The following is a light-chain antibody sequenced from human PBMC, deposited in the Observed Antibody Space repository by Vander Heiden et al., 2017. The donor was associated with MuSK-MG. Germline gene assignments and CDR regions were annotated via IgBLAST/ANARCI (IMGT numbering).Light chain of an antibody. CDR2: QDS. V-gene: IGLV3-1*01. Sequence: SYELTQPPSVSVSPGPTASITCSGDQLGDKYACWYQQKPGQSPVLVIYQDSKRPAGIPERFSGSNAGNTATLTISGTQAMDEADYYCQAWDSSTSVVFGGGTKLTVL. CDR1: QLGDKY. CDR3: QAWDSSTSVV. J-gene: IGLJ2*01.